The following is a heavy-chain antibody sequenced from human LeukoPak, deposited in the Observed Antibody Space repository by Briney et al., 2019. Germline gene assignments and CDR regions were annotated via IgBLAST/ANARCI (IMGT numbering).Heavy chain of an antibody. CDR1: GFTFSSYS. D-gene: IGHD3-22*01. Sequence: PGGSLRLSCAASGFTFSSYSMNWVRQAPGEGLEWVSSISSSSSYIYYADSVKGRFTISRDNAKNSLYLQMNSLRAEDTAVYYCARTIGYDSSLGAFDIWGQGTMVSVSS. V-gene: IGHV3-21*01. J-gene: IGHJ3*02. CDR2: ISSSSSYI. CDR3: ARTIGYDSSLGAFDI.